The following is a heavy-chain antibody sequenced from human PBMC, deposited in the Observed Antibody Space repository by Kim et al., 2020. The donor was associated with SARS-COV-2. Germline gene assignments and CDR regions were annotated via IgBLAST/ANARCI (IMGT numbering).Heavy chain of an antibody. CDR1: GGTFSSYA. J-gene: IGHJ6*02. V-gene: IGHV1-69*13. Sequence: SVKVSCKASGGTFSSYAISWVRQAPGQGLEWMGGIIPIFGTANYAQKFQGRVTITADESTSTAYMELSSLRSEDTAVYYCARGDSSWYGDYYYGMDVWGQGTTVTVSS. CDR2: IIPIFGTA. CDR3: ARGDSSWYGDYYYGMDV. D-gene: IGHD6-13*01.